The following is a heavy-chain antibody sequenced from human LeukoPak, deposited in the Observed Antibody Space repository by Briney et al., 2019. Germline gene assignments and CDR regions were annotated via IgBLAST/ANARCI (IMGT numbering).Heavy chain of an antibody. Sequence: GGSLRLSCAASGFTFSSYAMSWVRQAPGKGLEWVSAISGSGGSTYYADSVKGRFTISRDNSKNTLYLQMNCLRAEDTAVYYCAKGDRFGELEYNWFDPWGQGTLVTVSS. CDR2: ISGSGGST. V-gene: IGHV3-23*01. CDR1: GFTFSSYA. CDR3: AKGDRFGELEYNWFDP. J-gene: IGHJ5*02. D-gene: IGHD3-10*01.